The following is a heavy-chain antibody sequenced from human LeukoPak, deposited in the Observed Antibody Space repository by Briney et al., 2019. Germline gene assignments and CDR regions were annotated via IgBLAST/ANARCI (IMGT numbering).Heavy chain of an antibody. CDR1: GVTFSSDA. D-gene: IGHD2-2*01. Sequence: GGSLRLSCAASGVTFSSDAMDWGRQAPGEGVECGSAISSNGGSTNYANSVKGRLTISRDNSKNRLYRQEGRLRAEERAGYYCARVWGYCSSTSCYQLPLDYWGQGTLVTVSS. V-gene: IGHV3-64*01. CDR2: ISSNGGST. CDR3: ARVWGYCSSTSCYQLPLDY. J-gene: IGHJ4*02.